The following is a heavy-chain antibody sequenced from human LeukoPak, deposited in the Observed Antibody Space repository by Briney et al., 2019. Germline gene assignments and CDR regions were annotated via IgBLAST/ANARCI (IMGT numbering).Heavy chain of an antibody. V-gene: IGHV1-18*01. Sequence: ASVKVSCKASGYTLFTYGLTWVRQAPGQGLEWMGWISAYNANTNYAQKFQGRVTITTDTSTNTAYMELSSLRSEDTAVYYCARSMGRQQLVLTGWFDHWGQGTLVTVSS. CDR3: ARSMGRQQLVLTGWFDH. J-gene: IGHJ5*02. D-gene: IGHD6-13*01. CDR1: GYTLFTYG. CDR2: ISAYNANT.